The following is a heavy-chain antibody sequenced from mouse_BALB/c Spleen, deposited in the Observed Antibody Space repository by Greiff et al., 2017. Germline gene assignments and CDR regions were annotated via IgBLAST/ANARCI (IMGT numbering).Heavy chain of an antibody. D-gene: IGHD2-14*01. CDR3: ARPNRRDAMDY. Sequence: QVQLKQSGAELARPGASVKLSCKASGYTFTSYWMQWVKQRPGQGLEWIGAIYPGDGDTRYTQKFKGKATLTADKSSSTAYMQLSSLASEDSAVYYCARPNRRDAMDYWGQGTSVTVSS. J-gene: IGHJ4*01. V-gene: IGHV1-87*01. CDR2: IYPGDGDT. CDR1: GYTFTSYW.